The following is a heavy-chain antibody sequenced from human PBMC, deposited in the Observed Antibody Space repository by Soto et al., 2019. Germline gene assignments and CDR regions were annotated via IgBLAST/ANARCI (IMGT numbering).Heavy chain of an antibody. CDR1: GDSISSYY. Sequence: QVQLQESGPGLVKPSETLSLTCAVSGDSISSYYCMWIRQPPGKGLESIGYLYYGRSANYNPSLKGRVTLSVDTSTNERSLTLSSMTAADTAVYYCALRSMAVVPEYWGQGTLVTVSS. V-gene: IGHV4-59*01. D-gene: IGHD3-22*01. CDR3: ALRSMAVVPEY. J-gene: IGHJ4*02. CDR2: LYYGRSA.